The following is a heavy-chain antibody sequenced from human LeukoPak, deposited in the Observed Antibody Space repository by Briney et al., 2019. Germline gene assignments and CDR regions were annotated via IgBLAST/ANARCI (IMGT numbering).Heavy chain of an antibody. J-gene: IGHJ4*02. V-gene: IGHV3-11*01. D-gene: IGHD5-12*01. CDR2: ISSSGSTM. Sequence: GGSLRLSCAASGFIFSYYYMSWIRQAPGKGLEWVSYISSSGSTMYYTDSVKGRFTISRDNAKGSLYLQMNSLRAEDTAVYYCARDPGSGYEEHFDYWGQGTLVTVSS. CDR3: ARDPGSGYEEHFDY. CDR1: GFIFSYYY.